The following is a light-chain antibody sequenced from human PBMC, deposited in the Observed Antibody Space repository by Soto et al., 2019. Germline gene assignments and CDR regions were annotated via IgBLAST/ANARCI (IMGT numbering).Light chain of an antibody. CDR3: QQYGTSLWT. Sequence: ETVLTESPGSLSLSPGERATLSCRASQSVSSNYLAWYQQKPGQAPRLLIYGASSRATGTPDRFSGSGSGTDFTLTISRLEPEDFAVYYCQQYGTSLWTFGQGTKVDIK. CDR2: GAS. CDR1: QSVSSNY. V-gene: IGKV3-20*01. J-gene: IGKJ1*01.